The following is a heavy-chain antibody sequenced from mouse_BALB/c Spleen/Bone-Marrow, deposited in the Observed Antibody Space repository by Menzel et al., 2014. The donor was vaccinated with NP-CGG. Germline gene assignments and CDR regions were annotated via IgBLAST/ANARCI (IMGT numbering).Heavy chain of an antibody. D-gene: IGHD1-1*01. CDR3: ARSGYYGSSPYYAMDY. CDR2: ISSGSSTI. J-gene: IGHJ4*01. CDR1: GFTFSSLG. Sequence: EVKVVESGGGLVQPGGSRKLSCAASGFTFSSLGMHWVRQAPEKGLEWVAYISSGSSTIYYADTVKGRFTISRDNPKNTLFLQMTSLRSEDTAVYYCARSGYYGSSPYYAMDYWGQGTSVTVSS. V-gene: IGHV5-17*02.